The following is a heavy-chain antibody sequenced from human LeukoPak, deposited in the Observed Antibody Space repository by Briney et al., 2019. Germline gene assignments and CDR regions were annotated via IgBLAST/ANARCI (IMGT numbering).Heavy chain of an antibody. V-gene: IGHV4-4*07. J-gene: IGHJ4*02. Sequence: SETLSLTCTVFGGSISSYYWSWIRQPAGKGLEWIGRIYTSGSTNYNPSPKSRVTMSVDTSKNQFSLKLSSVTAADTAVYYCARDRTVTGVDYWGQGTLVTVSS. CDR2: IYTSGST. CDR3: ARDRTVTGVDY. D-gene: IGHD4-23*01. CDR1: GGSISSYY.